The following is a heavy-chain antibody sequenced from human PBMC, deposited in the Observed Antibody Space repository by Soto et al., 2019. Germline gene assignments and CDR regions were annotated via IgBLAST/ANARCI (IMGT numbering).Heavy chain of an antibody. CDR2: IIPIFGTA. D-gene: IGHD3-3*01. J-gene: IGHJ5*02. V-gene: IGHV1-69*13. CDR1: GGNFSSYA. CDR3: ARVAGDFWSGYYGWFDP. Sequence: GASVKVSCKASGGNFSSYAISWVRQAPGQGLEWMGGIIPIFGTANYAQKFQGRVTITADESTSTAYMELSSLRSEDTAVYYCARVAGDFWSGYYGWFDPWGQGTLVTVSS.